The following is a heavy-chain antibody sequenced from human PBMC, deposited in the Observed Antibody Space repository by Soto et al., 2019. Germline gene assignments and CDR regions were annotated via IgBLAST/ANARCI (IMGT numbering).Heavy chain of an antibody. CDR3: AREGGESSDGLYYFDS. D-gene: IGHD3-16*01. J-gene: IGHJ4*02. V-gene: IGHV4-30-4*01. CDR2: IYYSGNT. CDR1: GGSTSSDNY. Sequence: SETLSLTXTVSGGSTSSDNYWSWIRQPPGKGLEWIGHIYYSGNTDYNPSLKSRLAISIDTSKNQFSLKLSSVTAADTAVYFCAREGGESSDGLYYFDSWGQGSLVTVSS.